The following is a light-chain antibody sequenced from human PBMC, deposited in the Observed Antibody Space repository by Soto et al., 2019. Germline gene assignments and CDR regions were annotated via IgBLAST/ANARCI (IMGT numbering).Light chain of an antibody. CDR2: DAS. CDR3: QQRSNWPPST. V-gene: IGKV3-11*01. CDR1: QSVSSY. J-gene: IGKJ2*01. Sequence: EIVLTQSPATLSLSPGERATLSCRASQSVSSYLAWYQQKPGQAPRLLIYDASNRATGIPARFSGSGCGTEFTVTIIRLEPEDFVVYYCQQRSNWPPSTFGQGTKLQIK.